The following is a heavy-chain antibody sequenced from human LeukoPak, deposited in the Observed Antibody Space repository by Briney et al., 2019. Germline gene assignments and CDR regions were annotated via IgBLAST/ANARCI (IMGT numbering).Heavy chain of an antibody. CDR2: IKQDGSEK. CDR1: GFTFSHYW. J-gene: IGHJ4*02. Sequence: GGSLRLSCAASGFTFSHYWMNWVSQAPGKWLEWVANIKQDGSEKYYVESVKGRFTISRDNAKNSLYLQMNSLRAEDTAVYYCARGGSSFGCWGQGTLVTVSS. D-gene: IGHD1-26*01. V-gene: IGHV3-7*05. CDR3: ARGGSSFGC.